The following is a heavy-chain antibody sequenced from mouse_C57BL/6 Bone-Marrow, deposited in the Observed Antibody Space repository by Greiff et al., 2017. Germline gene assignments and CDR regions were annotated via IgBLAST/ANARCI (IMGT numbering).Heavy chain of an antibody. CDR2: IHPNSGST. D-gene: IGHD2-4*01. J-gene: IGHJ3*01. CDR1: GYTFTSYW. V-gene: IGHV1-64*01. Sequence: VQLQQPGAELVKPGASVKLSCKASGYTFTSYWMHWVQQRPGQGLEWIGMIHPNSGSTNYNEKLQSKATLTVAQSSSTAYMQLSILTSDDSAVYYCARPIYYDYYGFAYWGQGTLGTVSA. CDR3: ARPIYYDYYGFAY.